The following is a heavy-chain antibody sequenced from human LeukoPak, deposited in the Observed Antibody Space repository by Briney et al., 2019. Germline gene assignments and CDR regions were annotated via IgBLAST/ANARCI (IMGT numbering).Heavy chain of an antibody. CDR3: ARDSYQDYYGRFDP. J-gene: IGHJ5*02. Sequence: GGSLRLSCAASGFSFSNHGMHWVRQAPGERQEWVAVIWDDGNNKRYANSVNGRFTISRDNSENTLYLQMNGLTVEDTAMYYCARDSYQDYYGRFDPWGQGTLVIVSS. CDR1: GFSFSNHG. V-gene: IGHV3-33*01. D-gene: IGHD3-10*01. CDR2: IWDDGNNK.